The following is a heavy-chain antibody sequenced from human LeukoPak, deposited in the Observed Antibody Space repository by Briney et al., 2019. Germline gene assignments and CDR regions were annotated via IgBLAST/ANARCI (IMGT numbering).Heavy chain of an antibody. CDR2: ISSSGRTI. CDR1: GFTFSDYY. J-gene: IGHJ4*02. D-gene: IGHD2-2*01. Sequence: GGSLRLSCAGSGFTFSDYYMSWIRLAPGKGLEWVSYISSSGRTIYYADSVKGRLTISRDNAKNSLYLQMNSLRAEDTAVYYCARTDCSSSSCYELDYWGQGTLVTVSS. V-gene: IGHV3-11*04. CDR3: ARTDCSSSSCYELDY.